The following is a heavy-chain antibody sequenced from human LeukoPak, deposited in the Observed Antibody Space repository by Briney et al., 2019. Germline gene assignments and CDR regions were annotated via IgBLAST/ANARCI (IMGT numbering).Heavy chain of an antibody. J-gene: IGHJ4*02. V-gene: IGHV3-48*02. Sequence: GGSLRLSCAASGFTFSSYSMNWVRQAPGKGLEWVSYISSSSSTIYYADSVKGRFTISRDNANNSLYMQMTSLRDEDTAVYYCARPHSGHLFDYWGQGTLVTVSS. CDR2: ISSSSSTI. D-gene: IGHD3-10*01. CDR3: ARPHSGHLFDY. CDR1: GFTFSSYS.